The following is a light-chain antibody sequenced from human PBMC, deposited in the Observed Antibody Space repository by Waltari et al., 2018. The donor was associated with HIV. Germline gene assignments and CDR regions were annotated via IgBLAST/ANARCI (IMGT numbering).Light chain of an antibody. V-gene: IGLV4-69*01. CDR2: LNSDGSH. Sequence: QLVLTQSPSASASLGASVKLTCTLSSGHSSYVIAWHQQQPKKGPRYLMKLNSDGSHFKGGGIPDRFSGSSSGAERYLTISNLQSEDEADYYCQTWGTGIVVFGGGTKLTVL. CDR3: QTWGTGIVV. J-gene: IGLJ2*01. CDR1: SGHSSYV.